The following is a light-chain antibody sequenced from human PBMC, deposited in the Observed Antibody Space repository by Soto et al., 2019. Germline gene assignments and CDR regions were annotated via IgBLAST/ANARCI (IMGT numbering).Light chain of an antibody. V-gene: IGKV1-9*01. CDR1: QGISNY. J-gene: IGKJ5*01. Sequence: IQLTQSPSSLSASVGDRVTITCRASQGISNYLAWYQQKPGKTPRLLIYGATTLQSGVPSRFSGSGSGTVFALTISILQAEDFATYYCQQLKSYVTFGQGTRLEIK. CDR2: GAT. CDR3: QQLKSYVT.